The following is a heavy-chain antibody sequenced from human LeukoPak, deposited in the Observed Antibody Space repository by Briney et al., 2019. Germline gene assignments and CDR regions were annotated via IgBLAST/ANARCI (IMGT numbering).Heavy chain of an antibody. CDR1: GGSISSGDYY. Sequence: PSETLSLTCTVSGGSISSGDYYWSWIRQPPGKGLEWIGYIYYSGSTYYNPSLKSRVTISVDTSKNQFSLKLSSVTAADTAVYYCARDRFPASSSWYYYYYGMDVRGQGTTVTVSS. CDR3: ARDRFPASSSWYYYYYGMDV. J-gene: IGHJ6*02. D-gene: IGHD6-13*01. V-gene: IGHV4-30-4*01. CDR2: IYYSGST.